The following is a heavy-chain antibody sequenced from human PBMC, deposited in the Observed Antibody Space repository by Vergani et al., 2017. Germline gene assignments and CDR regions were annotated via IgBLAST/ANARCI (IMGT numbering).Heavy chain of an antibody. D-gene: IGHD1-20*01. CDR2: IKQDGSEK. Sequence: EVQLVESGGGLVQPGGSLRLSCAASGFMFSNYWMNWVRQAPGKGLEWVANIKQDGSEKYYVDSVRGRFTIFRDNAKNTLYLQLNSLRAEDTAVYYCGNTGIIGTQRGAFDIWGQGAMVTVSS. V-gene: IGHV3-7*01. CDR3: GNTGIIGTQRGAFDI. CDR1: GFMFSNYW. J-gene: IGHJ3*02.